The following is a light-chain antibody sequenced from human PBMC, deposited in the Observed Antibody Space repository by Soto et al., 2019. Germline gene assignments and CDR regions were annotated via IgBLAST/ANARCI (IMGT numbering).Light chain of an antibody. V-gene: IGKV3-15*01. CDR2: DAS. CDR1: QLFSSF. J-gene: IGKJ5*01. CDR3: QQYNNWPPIT. Sequence: EIVLTQSPATLSVSPGESVTLSCRASQLFSSFLAWYQQKPGQAPRLLIYDASTRATGIPARFSGSGSGTEFTLIISSLQSEDFAVYYCQQYNNWPPITFGQGTRLEIK.